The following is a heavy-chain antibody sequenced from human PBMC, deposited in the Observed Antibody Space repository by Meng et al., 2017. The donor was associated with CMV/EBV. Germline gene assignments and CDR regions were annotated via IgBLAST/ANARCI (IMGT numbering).Heavy chain of an antibody. V-gene: IGHV4-34*01. D-gene: IGHD2-2*02. CDR1: GGSFSGYY. Sequence: GSLRLSCAVYGGSFSGYYWSWIRQPPGKGLEWIGEINHSGSTNYNPPLKSRVTISVDTSKNQFSLKLSSVTAADTAVYYCARVVPAAIGGRGGPFDYWGQGTLVTVSS. CDR2: INHSGST. J-gene: IGHJ4*02. CDR3: ARVVPAAIGGRGGPFDY.